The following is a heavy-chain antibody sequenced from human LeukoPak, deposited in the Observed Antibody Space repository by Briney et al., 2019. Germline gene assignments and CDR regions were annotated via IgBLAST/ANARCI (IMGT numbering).Heavy chain of an antibody. Sequence: PSETLSLTCTVSGGSISSSSYYWGWIRQPPGKGLEWIGSIYYSGSTYYNPSLKSRVTISVDTSKNQFSLKLSSVTAADTAVYYCARSRDDYGAHGFDPWGQGTLVTVSS. CDR3: ARSRDDYGAHGFDP. J-gene: IGHJ5*02. D-gene: IGHD4-17*01. CDR1: GGSISSSSYY. CDR2: IYYSGST. V-gene: IGHV4-39*07.